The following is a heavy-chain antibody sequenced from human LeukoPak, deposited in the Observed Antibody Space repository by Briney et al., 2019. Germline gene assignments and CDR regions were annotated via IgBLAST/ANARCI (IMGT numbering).Heavy chain of an antibody. CDR2: IYYSGST. D-gene: IGHD3-9*01. V-gene: IGHV4-31*03. CDR3: ARNSYRYFDWLLSPLGGFDP. J-gene: IGHJ5*02. Sequence: PSQTLSLTCTVSGGSISSGGYYWSWIRQHPGKGLEWIGYIYYSGSTYYNPSLKSRVTISVDTSKNQFSLKLSSVTAADTAVYYCARNSYRYFDWLLSPLGGFDPWGQGTLVTVSP. CDR1: GGSISSGGYY.